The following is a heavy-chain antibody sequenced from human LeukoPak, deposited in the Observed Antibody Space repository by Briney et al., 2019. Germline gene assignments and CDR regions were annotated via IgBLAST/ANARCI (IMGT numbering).Heavy chain of an antibody. CDR1: GGSISSGGYY. D-gene: IGHD6-13*01. CDR2: IYYSGST. V-gene: IGHV4-31*03. Sequence: PSETLSLTCTVSGGSISSGGYYWSWIRQHPGKGLEWIGYIYYSGSTYYNPSLKSRVTISVDTSKNQFSLKLSSVTVADTAVYYCARGTSQQLVDYWGQGTLVTVSS. J-gene: IGHJ4*02. CDR3: ARGTSQQLVDY.